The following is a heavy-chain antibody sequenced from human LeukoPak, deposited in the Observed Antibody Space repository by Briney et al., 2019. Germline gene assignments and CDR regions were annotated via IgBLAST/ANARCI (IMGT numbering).Heavy chain of an antibody. CDR3: AKAGYSSNWFLFDS. CDR2: IYSGGNT. D-gene: IGHD6-13*01. V-gene: IGHV3-53*01. Sequence: GGSLRLSCTVSGFTVSSNSMSWVRQAPGKGLEWVSFIYSGGNTHYSDSVKGRFTISRDNSKNTLYLQMNSLRADDTAVYYCAKAGYSSNWFLFDSWGQGTLVTVSS. CDR1: GFTVSSNS. J-gene: IGHJ4*02.